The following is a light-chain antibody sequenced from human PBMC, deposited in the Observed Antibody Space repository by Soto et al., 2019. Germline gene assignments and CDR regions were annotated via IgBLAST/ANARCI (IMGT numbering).Light chain of an antibody. J-gene: IGKJ4*01. V-gene: IGKV1-5*03. CDR2: KAS. CDR3: QQYNTYPRT. CDR1: QSISTW. Sequence: DIQMTQSPSTLSASVGDRVTITCRASQSISTWLAWYQQKAGKAPKLLIYKASSLESGVPSRFSGSGSGTEFNITISSLQPDDFATYYCQQYNTYPRTFGGGTKVDIK.